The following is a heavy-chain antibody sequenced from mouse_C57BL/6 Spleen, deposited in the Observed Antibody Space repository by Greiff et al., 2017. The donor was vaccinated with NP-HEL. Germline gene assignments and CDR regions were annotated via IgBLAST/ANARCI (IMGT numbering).Heavy chain of an antibody. V-gene: IGHV7-3*01. CDR3: ARYDDGYYGGAWFAY. D-gene: IGHD2-3*01. CDR1: GFTFTDYY. Sequence: EVQVVESGGGLVQPGGSLSLSCAASGFTFTDYYMSWVRQPPGKALEWLGFIRNKANGYTTEYSASVKGRFTISRDNSQSILYLQMNALRAEDSATYYCARYDDGYYGGAWFAYWGQGTLVTVSA. J-gene: IGHJ3*01. CDR2: IRNKANGYTT.